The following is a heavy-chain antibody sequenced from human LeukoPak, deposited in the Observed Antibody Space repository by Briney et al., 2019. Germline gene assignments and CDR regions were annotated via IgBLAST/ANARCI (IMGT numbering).Heavy chain of an antibody. CDR1: GFTFSSYG. J-gene: IGHJ6*03. V-gene: IGHV3-30*02. CDR3: ARSGRYCTNGVCYTHYYYMDV. D-gene: IGHD2-8*01. Sequence: GGSLRLSCAASGFTFSSYGMHWVRQAPGKGLEWVALIRNDGTNKYYADSVKGRFTISRDNSKNTLYLQMNSLRAEDTAVYYCARSGRYCTNGVCYTHYYYMDVWGKGTTVTVSS. CDR2: IRNDGTNK.